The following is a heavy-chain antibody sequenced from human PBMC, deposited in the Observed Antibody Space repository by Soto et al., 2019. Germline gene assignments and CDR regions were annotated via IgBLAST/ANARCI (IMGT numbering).Heavy chain of an antibody. Sequence: QVQLVQSGAEEKKPGASVKVSCKASGYTFTSYAMHWVRQAPGQRLEWMGWINAGNGNTKYSQKFQGRVTITRDTSASTAYMELSSLRSEDTAVYYCAGSIVVVTALDYWGQGPLFTVSS. CDR1: GYTFTSYA. D-gene: IGHD2-21*02. CDR2: INAGNGNT. J-gene: IGHJ4*02. CDR3: AGSIVVVTALDY. V-gene: IGHV1-3*05.